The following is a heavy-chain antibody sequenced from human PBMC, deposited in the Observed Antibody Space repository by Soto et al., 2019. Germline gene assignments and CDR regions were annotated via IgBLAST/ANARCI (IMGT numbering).Heavy chain of an antibody. J-gene: IGHJ4*02. CDR1: GFTFVDYY. D-gene: IGHD3-16*01. CDR2: ISSSGHYT. V-gene: IGHV3-11*05. Sequence: PGGSLRLSCTTSGFTFVDYYFSWILQAPWKGLEWISYISSSGHYTHYADSVKGRFTMSRDNAWNSLYLQMNSLRPEDTAGYYCVRELGGFESWGQGNLVTVYS. CDR3: VRELGGFES.